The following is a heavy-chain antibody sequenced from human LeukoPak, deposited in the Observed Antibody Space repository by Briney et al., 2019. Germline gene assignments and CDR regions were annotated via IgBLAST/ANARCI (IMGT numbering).Heavy chain of an antibody. V-gene: IGHV1-69*05. CDR1: GGTFSSYA. CDR2: IIPIFGTA. J-gene: IGHJ5*02. D-gene: IGHD3-10*01. Sequence: GSSVKVSCKGSGGTFSSYAISWVRQAPGQGLEWMGRIIPIFGTANYAQKFQGRVTITTDESTSTAYMELSSLRSEDTAVYYCARSWFGELLWSGWFDPWGQGTLVTVSS. CDR3: ARSWFGELLWSGWFDP.